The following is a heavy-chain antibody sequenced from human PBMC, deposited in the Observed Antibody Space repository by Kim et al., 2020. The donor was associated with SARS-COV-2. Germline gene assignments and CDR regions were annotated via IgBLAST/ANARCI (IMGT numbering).Heavy chain of an antibody. D-gene: IGHD5-18*01. CDR3: AGSPQYSYGDLDY. V-gene: IGHV3-48*03. CDR2: ISSSGSTI. J-gene: IGHJ4*02. CDR1: GFTFSSYE. Sequence: GGSLRLSCAASGFTFSSYEMNWVRQAPGKGLEWVSYISSSGSTIYYADSVKGRFTISRDNAKNSLYLQMNSLRAEDTAVYYCAGSPQYSYGDLDYWGQGTLVTVSS.